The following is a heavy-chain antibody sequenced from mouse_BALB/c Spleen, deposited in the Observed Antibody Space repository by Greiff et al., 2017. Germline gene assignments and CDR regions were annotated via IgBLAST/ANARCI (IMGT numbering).Heavy chain of an antibody. V-gene: IGHV5-17*02. J-gene: IGHJ1*01. Sequence: EVMLVESGGGLVKPGGSRKLSCAASGFTFSSFGMHWVRQAPEKGLEWVAYISSGSSTIYYADTVKGRFTISRDNPKNTLFLQMTSLRSEDTAMYYCARWYFDVWGAGTTVTVSS. CDR1: GFTFSSFG. CDR2: ISSGSSTI. CDR3: ARWYFDV.